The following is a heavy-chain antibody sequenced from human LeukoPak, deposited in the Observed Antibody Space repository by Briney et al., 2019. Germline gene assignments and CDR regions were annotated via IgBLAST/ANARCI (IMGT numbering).Heavy chain of an antibody. V-gene: IGHV3-30*19. CDR1: GFIFSNYA. CDR3: ARDARRWQQLVMVYYFDY. Sequence: GGSLRLSCAASGFIFSNYAMHWVRQAPGKGLEWVAVISYDGSNKYYADSVKGRFTISRDNSKNTPYLQMNSLRAEDTAVYYCARDARRWQQLVMVYYFDYWGQGTLVTVSS. CDR2: ISYDGSNK. D-gene: IGHD6-13*01. J-gene: IGHJ4*02.